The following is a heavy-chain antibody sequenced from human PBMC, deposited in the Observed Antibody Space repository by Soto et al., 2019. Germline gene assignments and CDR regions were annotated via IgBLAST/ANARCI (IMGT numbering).Heavy chain of an antibody. Sequence: QVQLVQSGAEVKKPGSSVKVSCKASGGTFSSYAISWVRQAPGQGLEWMGGIIPIFGTANYAQKFQGRVTITADESTSTAYMELSSLRSEDTAVYYCVRDWRISIDISSYYSFGYWGQGTLVTVSS. CDR1: GGTFSSYA. V-gene: IGHV1-69*01. J-gene: IGHJ4*02. D-gene: IGHD3-22*01. CDR2: IIPIFGTA. CDR3: VRDWRISIDISSYYSFGY.